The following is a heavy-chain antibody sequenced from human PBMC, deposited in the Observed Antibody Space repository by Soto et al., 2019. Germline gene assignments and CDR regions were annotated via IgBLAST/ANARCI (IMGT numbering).Heavy chain of an antibody. Sequence: QLQLQESGSELVKPSQTLSLTCAVSGGSISSGGYSWSWIRQPPGKGLEWMGYIYHSESTYYNPSLTSRVTTALDRSNNQFSLKLSSVTAADTAVYYCASNGGRPLGVFDIWGQGTMVTVSS. J-gene: IGHJ3*02. CDR2: IYHSEST. V-gene: IGHV4-30-2*01. CDR1: GGSISSGGYS. CDR3: ASNGGRPLGVFDI. D-gene: IGHD2-15*01.